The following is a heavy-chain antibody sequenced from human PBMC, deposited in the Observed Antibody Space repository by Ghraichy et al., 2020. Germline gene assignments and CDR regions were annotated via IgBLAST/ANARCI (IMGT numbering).Heavy chain of an antibody. CDR3: ARQSYYDFLSGYPGVGWFDP. Sequence: SETLSLTCTVSGGSISSSSYYWGWIRQPPGKGLEWIGSIYDSGSTYYNPSLKSRVTISVDTSKNQFSLKLSSVTAADTAVYYCARQSYYDFLSGYPGVGWFDPWGQGTLVTVSS. CDR1: GGSISSSSYY. D-gene: IGHD3-3*01. V-gene: IGHV4-39*01. CDR2: IYDSGST. J-gene: IGHJ5*02.